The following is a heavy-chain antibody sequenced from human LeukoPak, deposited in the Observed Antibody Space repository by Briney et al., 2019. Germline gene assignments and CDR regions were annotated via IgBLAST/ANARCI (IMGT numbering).Heavy chain of an antibody. Sequence: RPGGSLRLSCAASGFTFNNYGMSWVRQAPGKGLEWVANLKQDGSEKYYVDSVKGRFTTSRDNAKNSLYLQMNSLRAEDTAVYYCARVPRGAFDIWGQGTMVTVSS. J-gene: IGHJ3*02. D-gene: IGHD3-10*01. CDR2: LKQDGSEK. CDR3: ARVPRGAFDI. V-gene: IGHV3-7*01. CDR1: GFTFNNYG.